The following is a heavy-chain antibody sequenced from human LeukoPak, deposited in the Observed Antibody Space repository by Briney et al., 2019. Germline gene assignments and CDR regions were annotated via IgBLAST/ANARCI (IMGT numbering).Heavy chain of an antibody. CDR1: GFTVSSDS. V-gene: IGHV3-53*01. J-gene: IGHJ6*03. Sequence: GGSLRLSCTVSGFTVSSDSMSWVRQAPGKGLEWVSFIYSGGSTHYSDSVKGRFTISRDNSKNTLYLQMNSLRAEDTAVYYCAREGYSSGWYLGNYYYYYMDVWGKGTTVTVSS. CDR3: AREGYSSGWYLGNYYYYYMDV. CDR2: IYSGGST. D-gene: IGHD6-19*01.